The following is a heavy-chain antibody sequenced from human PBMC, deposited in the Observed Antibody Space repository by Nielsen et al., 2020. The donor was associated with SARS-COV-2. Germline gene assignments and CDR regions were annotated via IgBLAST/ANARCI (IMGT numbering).Heavy chain of an antibody. Sequence: ASVKVSCKASGYTFTGYYMHWVRQAPGQGLEWMGWINPNSGGTNYAQKLQGRVTMTTDTSTSTAYMELRSLRSDDTAVYYCARDPGSGSYGYYYYGMDVWGQGTTVTVSS. CDR3: ARDPGSGSYGYYYYGMDV. J-gene: IGHJ6*02. CDR2: INPNSGGT. D-gene: IGHD1-26*01. V-gene: IGHV1-2*02. CDR1: GYTFTGYY.